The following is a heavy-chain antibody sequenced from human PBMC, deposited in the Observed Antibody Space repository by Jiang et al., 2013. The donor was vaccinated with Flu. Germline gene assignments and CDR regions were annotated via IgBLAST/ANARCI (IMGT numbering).Heavy chain of an antibody. D-gene: IGHD5-12*01. CDR1: GVSITTNGYF. J-gene: IGHJ4*02. CDR2: IHHSGYT. CDR3: AREVGGYDGSRIDS. V-gene: IGHV4-31*03. Sequence: PGLVKPSQTLSLTCTVSGVSITTNGYFWSWIRQHPGKGLEWIGYIHHSGYTYYRPSLQSRLTISIDTSRNQFSLKLSSLTAADTAFYYCAREVGGYDGSRIDSWGQGILATVSS.